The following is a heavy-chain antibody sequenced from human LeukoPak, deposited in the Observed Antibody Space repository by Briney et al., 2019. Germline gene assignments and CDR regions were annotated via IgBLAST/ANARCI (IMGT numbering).Heavy chain of an antibody. CDR3: AKDGYSGYDPRGDLGDY. CDR2: ISGSGGST. Sequence: GGSLRLSCAAFGFTFSSYAMSWVRQAPGKRLECVSAISGSGGSTYYADSVKGRFTISRDNSKNTLYLQMNSLRAEDTAVYYCAKDGYSGYDPRGDLGDYWGQGTLVTVSS. CDR1: GFTFSSYA. V-gene: IGHV3-23*01. J-gene: IGHJ4*02. D-gene: IGHD5-12*01.